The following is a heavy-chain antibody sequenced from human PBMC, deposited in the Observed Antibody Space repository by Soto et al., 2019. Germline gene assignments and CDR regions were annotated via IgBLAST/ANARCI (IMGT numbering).Heavy chain of an antibody. CDR2: IYYSGST. CDR1: GGSIISYY. CDR3: ARRYGLSAFDI. J-gene: IGHJ3*02. Sequence: PSETLPLTCTVSGGSIISYYWSWIRQPPGKGLEWIGDIYYSGSTNYNPSLKSRVTISVDTSKNQFSLKLSSVTAADTAVYYCARRYGLSAFDIWGQGTMVTVSS. D-gene: IGHD3-10*01. V-gene: IGHV4-59*08.